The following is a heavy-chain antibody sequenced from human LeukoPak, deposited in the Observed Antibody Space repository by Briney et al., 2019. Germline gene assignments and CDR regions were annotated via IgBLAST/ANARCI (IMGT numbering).Heavy chain of an antibody. CDR1: GFTFSSYW. D-gene: IGHD3-22*01. J-gene: IGHJ3*02. CDR2: IKQDGSEK. V-gene: IGHV3-7*03. Sequence: GGSLRLSCAASGFTFSSYWMSWVRQAPGKGLEWVADIKQDGSEKYYVDSVKGRFTISRDSAKNSLYLQMNSLRAEDTAVYYCARPYDSSSYDAFDIWGQGTMVTVSS. CDR3: ARPYDSSSYDAFDI.